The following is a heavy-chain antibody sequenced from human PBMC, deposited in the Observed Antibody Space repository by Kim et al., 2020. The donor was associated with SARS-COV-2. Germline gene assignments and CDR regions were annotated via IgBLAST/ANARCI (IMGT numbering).Heavy chain of an antibody. V-gene: IGHV3-7*01. D-gene: IGHD6-19*01. CDR3: ARDIISGWSHHFDD. CDR2: IKQDGSEK. Sequence: GGSLRLSCAASGFTFSSYCMSWVRQAPGKGLEWVANIKQDGSEKYYVDSVKGRFTISRDNAKNSLYLQMNSLRAEDTAVYYCARDIISGWSHHFDDWG. CDR1: GFTFSSYC. J-gene: IGHJ4*01.